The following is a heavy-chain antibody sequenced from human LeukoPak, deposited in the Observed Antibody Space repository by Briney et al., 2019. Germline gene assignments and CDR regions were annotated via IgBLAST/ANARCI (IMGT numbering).Heavy chain of an antibody. D-gene: IGHD2-2*01. CDR3: AKAVHCSSTSCNYYYYMDV. Sequence: PGGSLRLSCAASGFTFSSYAMSWVRQAPGKGLEWVSAISGSGGSTYYADSVKGRFTISRDNSKNTLYLQMNSLRAEDTAVYYCAKAVHCSSTSCNYYYYMDVWGKGTTVTVSS. CDR2: ISGSGGST. V-gene: IGHV3-23*01. CDR1: GFTFSSYA. J-gene: IGHJ6*03.